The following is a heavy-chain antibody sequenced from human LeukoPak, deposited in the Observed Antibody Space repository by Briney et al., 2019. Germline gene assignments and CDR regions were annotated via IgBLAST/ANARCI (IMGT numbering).Heavy chain of an antibody. CDR1: GVSVSSGSYY. CDR2: IYYSGST. J-gene: IGHJ3*02. Sequence: SETLSLTCTVSGVSVSSGSYYWSWIRQPPGKGLEWIGYIYYSGSTNYNPSLKSRVTISVDTSKNQFSLKLSSVTAADTAVYYCARYCSSTSCYISAFDIWGQGTMVTVSS. V-gene: IGHV4-61*01. CDR3: ARYCSSTSCYISAFDI. D-gene: IGHD2-2*02.